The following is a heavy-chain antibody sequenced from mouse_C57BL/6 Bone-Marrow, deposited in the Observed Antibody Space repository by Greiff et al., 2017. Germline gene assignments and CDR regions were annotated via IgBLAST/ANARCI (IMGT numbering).Heavy chain of an antibody. D-gene: IGHD2-3*01. CDR1: GFTFSDYG. V-gene: IGHV5-17*01. Sequence: DVQLVESGGGLVKPGGSLKLSCAASGFTFSDYGMHWVRQAPEKGLEWVAYISSGSSTIYYADTVKGRFTISRDNAKNTLFLQMTSLRSEDTAMYYCAILYDGYFDYWGQGTTLTVSS. CDR3: AILYDGYFDY. J-gene: IGHJ2*01. CDR2: ISSGSSTI.